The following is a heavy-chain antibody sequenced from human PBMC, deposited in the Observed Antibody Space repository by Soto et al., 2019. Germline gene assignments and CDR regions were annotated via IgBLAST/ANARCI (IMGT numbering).Heavy chain of an antibody. Sequence: GGSLRLSCAASGFTFGTYTMSWVCQAPGKGLEWVSSISGSDGTTYYADSVKGRFSISRDKSKNTLYLQMNSLRAEDTAIYYCEPLDPWTSYYGMDVWGQGTTVTVSS. J-gene: IGHJ6*02. D-gene: IGHD1-1*01. V-gene: IGHV3-23*01. CDR3: EPLDPWTSYYGMDV. CDR1: GFTFGTYT. CDR2: ISGSDGTT.